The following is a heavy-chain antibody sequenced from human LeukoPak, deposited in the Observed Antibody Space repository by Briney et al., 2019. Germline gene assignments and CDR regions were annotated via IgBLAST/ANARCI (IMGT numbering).Heavy chain of an antibody. D-gene: IGHD6-6*01. CDR3: AKDRIAARGWFDP. J-gene: IGHJ5*02. CDR2: ISYDGSNK. CDR1: GFTFSSYG. Sequence: GRSLRLSCAASGFTFSSYGMHWVRQAPGKGLEWVAVISYDGSNKYYADSVKGRFTISGDNSKNTLYLQMNSLRAEDTAVYYCAKDRIAARGWFDPWGQGTLVTVSS. V-gene: IGHV3-30*18.